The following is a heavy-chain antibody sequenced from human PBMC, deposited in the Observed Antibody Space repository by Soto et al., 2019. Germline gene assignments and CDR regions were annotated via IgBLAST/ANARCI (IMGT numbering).Heavy chain of an antibody. Sequence: QVQLVQSGAEVKKPGASVKVSCKASGYTFTSYAMHWVRQAPGQRLEWMGWINAGNGNTKYSQKFQGRVTITRDTXASTAYMELSSLRSEDTAVYYCALSGVFPGVPFDYWGQGTLVTVSS. CDR2: INAGNGNT. V-gene: IGHV1-3*01. CDR3: ALSGVFPGVPFDY. J-gene: IGHJ4*02. D-gene: IGHD3-10*01. CDR1: GYTFTSYA.